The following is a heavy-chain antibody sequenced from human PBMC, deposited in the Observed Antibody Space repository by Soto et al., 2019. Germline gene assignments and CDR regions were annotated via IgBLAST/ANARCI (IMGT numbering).Heavy chain of an antibody. CDR1: GGSISSSSYY. Sequence: ETLSLTCTVSGGSISSSSYYWGWIRQAPGKGLEWVANIKQDGSEKYYVDSVKGRFTISRDNAKNSLYLQMNSLRAEDTAVYYCARFYYDSSGYLPSPYYYYYGMDVWGQGTTVTVSS. D-gene: IGHD3-22*01. J-gene: IGHJ6*02. CDR3: ARFYYDSSGYLPSPYYYYYGMDV. V-gene: IGHV3-7*04. CDR2: IKQDGSEK.